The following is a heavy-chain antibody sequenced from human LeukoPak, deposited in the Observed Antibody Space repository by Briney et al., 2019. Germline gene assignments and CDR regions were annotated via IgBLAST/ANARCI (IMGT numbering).Heavy chain of an antibody. D-gene: IGHD2-2*01. CDR3: AKTTSGYCSGNNCYSLDN. CDR2: ISNSGGNT. J-gene: IGHJ4*02. CDR1: GFTFSSFA. Sequence: GGSLRLSCAASGFTFSSFAMSWVRQAPGKGLEWVSAISNSGGNTYYADSVKGRFTTSRDNSKNTLYLQMNSLRAEDTAVFYCAKTTSGYCSGNNCYSLDNWGQGTLVTVSS. V-gene: IGHV3-23*01.